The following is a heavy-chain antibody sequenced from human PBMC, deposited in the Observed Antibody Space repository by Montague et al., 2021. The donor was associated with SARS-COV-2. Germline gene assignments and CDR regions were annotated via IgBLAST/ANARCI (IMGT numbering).Heavy chain of an antibody. CDR1: GFIFNNYA. Sequence: SLRLSCAASGFIFNNYAMNWVRQAPGKGLEWVSAISGSAGGTFYADSVMGRFTITRDNSKNTLFLQMNNLRAEDTALYFCAGDHETVVCPLAYWGQGTLVIVSS. CDR3: AGDHETVVCPLAY. D-gene: IGHD3-22*01. J-gene: IGHJ4*02. V-gene: IGHV3-23*01. CDR2: ISGSAGGT.